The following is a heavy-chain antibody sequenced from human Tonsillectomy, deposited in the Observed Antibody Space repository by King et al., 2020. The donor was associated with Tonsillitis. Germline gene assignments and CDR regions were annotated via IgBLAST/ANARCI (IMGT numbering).Heavy chain of an antibody. J-gene: IGHJ3*02. V-gene: IGHV3-11*06. Sequence: VQLVESGGGLVKPGGSLRLSCAASGFTFSDYYMTWIRQAPGKGLEWVSYISYASTYTDYAGSMKGRFTISRDNAKDSLYLQRNSLRAEDTAVYYCARVLTADAFDIWGQGTMVTVSS. CDR2: ISYASTYT. CDR1: GFTFSDYY. CDR3: ARVLTADAFDI.